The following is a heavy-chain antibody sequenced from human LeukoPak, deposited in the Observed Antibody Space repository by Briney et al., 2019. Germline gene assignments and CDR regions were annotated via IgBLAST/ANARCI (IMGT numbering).Heavy chain of an antibody. CDR1: GFTFSSYS. CDR3: AKGVVGATAQIDF. Sequence: GGSLRLYCAASGFTFSSYSMNWVRQAPGKGLEWVSYISSSSSTIYYADSVKGRFTTSRDNAKNSLYLQMNGLRTEDTALYYWAKGVVGATAQIDFWGQGTLVTVSS. CDR2: ISSSSSTI. V-gene: IGHV3-48*04. J-gene: IGHJ4*02. D-gene: IGHD1-26*01.